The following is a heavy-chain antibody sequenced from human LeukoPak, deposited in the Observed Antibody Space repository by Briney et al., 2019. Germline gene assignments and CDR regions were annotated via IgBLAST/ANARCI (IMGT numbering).Heavy chain of an antibody. CDR3: ARGNGYGDYVGY. D-gene: IGHD4-17*01. V-gene: IGHV3-33*01. CDR2: IWYDGSNK. Sequence: PGRSLRLSCAASGFTFSSYGMHWVRQAPGKGLEWVAVIWYDGSNKYYVDSVKGRFTISRDNAKNSLYLQMNSLRAEDTAVYYCARGNGYGDYVGYWGQGTLVTVSS. CDR1: GFTFSSYG. J-gene: IGHJ4*02.